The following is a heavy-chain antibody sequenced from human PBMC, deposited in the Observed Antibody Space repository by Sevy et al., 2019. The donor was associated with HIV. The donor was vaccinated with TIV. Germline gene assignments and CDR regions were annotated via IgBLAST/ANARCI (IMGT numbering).Heavy chain of an antibody. CDR3: ARSQSSSWHYFDY. V-gene: IGHV3-30*04. D-gene: IGHD6-13*01. CDR2: ISYDGSFT. J-gene: IGHJ4*02. Sequence: GGSLRLSCAASGFIFSDYTLHWVRQAPGTGLEWVAVISYDGSFTYYADSVEGRFTISRDNAKNTLFLQMNSLRHEDTPVYYCARSQSSSWHYFDYWGQGTLVTVSS. CDR1: GFIFSDYT.